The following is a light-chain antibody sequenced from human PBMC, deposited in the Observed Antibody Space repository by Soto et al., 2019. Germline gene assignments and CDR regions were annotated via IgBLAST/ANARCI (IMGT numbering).Light chain of an antibody. CDR2: DAS. Sequence: EIVLTQSPGTLSLSPGERATLSCRARQSVSSSYLAWYQQKPGLAPRLLIYDASNRATGIPARFSGSGSGTDFTLTISSLEPEDFAVYYCQQRSNWPPITFGQGTRLEIK. J-gene: IGKJ5*01. CDR1: QSVSSSY. CDR3: QQRSNWPPIT. V-gene: IGKV3D-20*02.